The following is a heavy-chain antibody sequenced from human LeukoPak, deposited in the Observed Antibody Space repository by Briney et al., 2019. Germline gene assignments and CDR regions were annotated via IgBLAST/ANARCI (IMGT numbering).Heavy chain of an antibody. CDR3: TRMTAGHDY. D-gene: IGHD2-21*02. V-gene: IGHV4-34*01. CDR1: GVSFNDYY. CDR2: INHSGYT. J-gene: IGHJ4*02. Sequence: SETLSLTYAVSGVSFNDYYWSWVRQTPGKGLEWIGEINHSGYTNDSPPLKSRVTLSIDTSRKQFSLNLRSVTVADTGIYYCTRMTAGHDYCDQGTLVTVSS.